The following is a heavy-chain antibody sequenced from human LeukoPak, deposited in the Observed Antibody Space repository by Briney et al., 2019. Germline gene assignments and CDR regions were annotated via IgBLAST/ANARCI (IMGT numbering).Heavy chain of an antibody. CDR2: ISSSGSTI. J-gene: IGHJ4*02. Sequence: PGGSLRLSCAASGFTFSSYEMNWVRQAPGKGLEWVSYISSSGSTIYYADSVKGRFTISRDNAKNSLYLQMNSLRAEDTAVYYCVSERAGGLDYWGQGTLVTVSS. CDR1: GFTFSSYE. CDR3: VSERAGGLDY. D-gene: IGHD3-10*01. V-gene: IGHV3-48*03.